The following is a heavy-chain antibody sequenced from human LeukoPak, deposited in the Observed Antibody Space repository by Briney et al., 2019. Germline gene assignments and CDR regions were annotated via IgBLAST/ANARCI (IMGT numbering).Heavy chain of an antibody. V-gene: IGHV4-34*01. D-gene: IGHD2-21*01. CDR2: INHSGST. CDR1: GGSFSGYY. CDR3: ASAYELPGLIGAFDI. Sequence: SETLSLTCAVYGGSFSGYYWSWIRQPPGKGLEWIGEINHSGSTNYNPSLKSRVTISVDTSKNQFSLKLSSVTAADTAVYYCASAYELPGLIGAFDIWGQGTMVTASS. J-gene: IGHJ3*02.